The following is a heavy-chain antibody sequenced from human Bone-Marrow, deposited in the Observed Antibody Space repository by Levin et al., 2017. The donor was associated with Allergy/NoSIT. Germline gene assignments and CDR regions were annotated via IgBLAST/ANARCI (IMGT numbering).Heavy chain of an antibody. D-gene: IGHD3-22*01. CDR2: ISYDGSNK. V-gene: IGHV3-30-3*01. J-gene: IGHJ4*02. CDR1: GFTFSSYA. CDR3: ARDGRITMIVVVLDY. Sequence: PGGSLRLSCAASGFTFSSYAMHWVRQAPGKGLEWVAVISYDGSNKYYADSVKGRFTISRDNSKNTLYLQMNSLRAEDTAVYYCARDGRITMIVVVLDYWGQGTLVTVSS.